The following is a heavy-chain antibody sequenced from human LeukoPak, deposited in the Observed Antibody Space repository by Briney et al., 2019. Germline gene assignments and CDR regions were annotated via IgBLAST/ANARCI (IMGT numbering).Heavy chain of an antibody. CDR1: GYTFTDYY. D-gene: IGHD2-2*01. CDR2: IKPNSGGT. V-gene: IGHV1-2*04. Sequence: ASVKVSCKASGYTFTDYYMHWVRLAPGQGLEWMGWIKPNSGGTNYVQKFQGWVTMTRDTSINTAYMELSRLTSDDTAVYYCARANFLYCSSTSCLFDYWGQGTLVTVSS. CDR3: ARANFLYCSSTSCLFDY. J-gene: IGHJ4*02.